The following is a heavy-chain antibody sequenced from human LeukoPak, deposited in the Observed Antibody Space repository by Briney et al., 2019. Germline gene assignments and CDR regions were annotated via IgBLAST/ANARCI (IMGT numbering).Heavy chain of an antibody. V-gene: IGHV3-21*01. CDR2: SRDSSAYI. CDR3: ARTRHCSAGFYPCDFHY. Sequence: GSLSLSFAASGFPFTSYCMNWVRQAPGKGLEWVSSSRDSSAYIYYADSVKGRFTISRDNAKNSLSLQMNSLRAEDTAVYYCARTRHCSAGFYPCDFHYWGQGTPVTVSS. D-gene: IGHD2-15*01. CDR1: GFPFTSYC. J-gene: IGHJ4*02.